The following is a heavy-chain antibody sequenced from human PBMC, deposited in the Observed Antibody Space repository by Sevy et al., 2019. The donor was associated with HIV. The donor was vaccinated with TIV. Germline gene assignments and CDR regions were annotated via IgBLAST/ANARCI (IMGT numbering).Heavy chain of an antibody. V-gene: IGHV1-69*13. D-gene: IGHD6-6*01. CDR3: AESIAARPGLGYFDY. CDR1: GGTFSSYA. Sequence: ASVKVSCKASGGTFSSYAISWVRQAPGQGLEWMGGIIPIFGTANYAQKFQGRVTTTADESTSTAYMELCSLRSEDTAVYYCAESIAARPGLGYFDYWGQGTLVTVSS. CDR2: IIPIFGTA. J-gene: IGHJ4*02.